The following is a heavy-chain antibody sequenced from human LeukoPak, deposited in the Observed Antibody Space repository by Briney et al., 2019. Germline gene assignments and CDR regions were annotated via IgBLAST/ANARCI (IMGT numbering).Heavy chain of an antibody. Sequence: ASVKVSCKVSGYTLTELSMHWVRQAPGKGLEWMGGFDPEDGETIYAQKFQGRVTMTEDTSTDTAYMELSSLRSEDTAVYYCATLRKSSRWSGSGSYRFDYWGRGTLVTVSS. CDR3: ATLRKSSRWSGSGSYRFDY. CDR1: GYTLTELS. J-gene: IGHJ4*02. V-gene: IGHV1-24*01. CDR2: FDPEDGET. D-gene: IGHD3-10*01.